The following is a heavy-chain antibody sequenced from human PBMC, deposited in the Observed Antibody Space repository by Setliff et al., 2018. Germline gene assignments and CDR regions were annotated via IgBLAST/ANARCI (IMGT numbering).Heavy chain of an antibody. Sequence: AGGSLRLSCAASGFDFSDAWMGWVRQAPGKGPEWVGLIKSKAGGGTTDYTAPVKGRFTISRDDSERSLYLQMNSLTTEDTAVYYCTRARDRSGYWDVDYWGQGTLVAVSS. D-gene: IGHD3-3*01. V-gene: IGHV3-15*01. CDR2: IKSKAGGGTT. J-gene: IGHJ4*02. CDR3: TRARDRSGYWDVDY. CDR1: GFDFSDAW.